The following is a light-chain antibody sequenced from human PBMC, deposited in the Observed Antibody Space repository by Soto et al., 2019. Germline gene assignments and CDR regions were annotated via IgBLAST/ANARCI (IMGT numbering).Light chain of an antibody. Sequence: EIVMTQSPDTLSVSPGERATLHCRASQSVSAELAWYQQKPGQSPRLLIYDASIRATGVATRFRGSGSGTEFTLTITSLQSEDFATYYCQQYKNWPPTTFGQGTKVDIK. CDR3: QQYKNWPPTT. CDR1: QSVSAE. V-gene: IGKV3-15*01. J-gene: IGKJ1*01. CDR2: DAS.